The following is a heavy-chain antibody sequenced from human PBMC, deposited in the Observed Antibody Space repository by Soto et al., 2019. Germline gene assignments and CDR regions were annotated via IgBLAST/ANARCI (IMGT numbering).Heavy chain of an antibody. CDR1: GYTFTSYG. D-gene: IGHD4-17*01. Sequence: ASVKVSCKASGYTFTSYGISWVRQAPGQGLEWMGWISAYNGNTNYAQKLQGRVTMTTDTSTSTAYMELRSLRSDDTAVYYCARDGYYGDYGTSFDYWDQGTLVTVSS. V-gene: IGHV1-18*01. J-gene: IGHJ4*02. CDR2: ISAYNGNT. CDR3: ARDGYYGDYGTSFDY.